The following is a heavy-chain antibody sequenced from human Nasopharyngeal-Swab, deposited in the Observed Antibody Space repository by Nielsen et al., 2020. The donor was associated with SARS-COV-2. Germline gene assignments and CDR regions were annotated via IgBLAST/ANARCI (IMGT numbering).Heavy chain of an antibody. CDR3: ARDVAIVGATLEN. D-gene: IGHD1-26*01. V-gene: IGHV3-48*02. J-gene: IGHJ4*02. Sequence: GGSLRLSCAASEFTMSRNGMHWVRQAPGKGPEWVAYISSSSSTSYYADSVKGRFTISRDNPKNSLYLQMNSLRDEDTALYYCARDVAIVGATLENWGQGTLVTVSS. CDR2: ISSSSSTS. CDR1: EFTMSRNG.